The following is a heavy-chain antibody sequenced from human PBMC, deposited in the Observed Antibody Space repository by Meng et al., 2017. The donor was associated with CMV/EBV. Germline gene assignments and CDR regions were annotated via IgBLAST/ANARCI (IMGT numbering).Heavy chain of an antibody. CDR2: IKQDGSEK. J-gene: IGHJ5*02. D-gene: IGHD2-2*01. Sequence: GESLKISCAASGFTFSDAWMTWVRQAPGKGLEWVANIKQDGSEKYYVDSVKGRFTISRDNAKNSLYLQMNSLRAEDTAVYYCAKDVVVPAAFDPWGQGTLVTVSS. CDR1: GFTFSDAW. CDR3: AKDVVVPAAFDP. V-gene: IGHV3-7*04.